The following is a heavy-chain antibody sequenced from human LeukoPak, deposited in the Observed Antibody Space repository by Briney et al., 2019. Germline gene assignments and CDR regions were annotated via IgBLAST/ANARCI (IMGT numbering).Heavy chain of an antibody. CDR3: ARDRRGDSYGPLDS. Sequence: GSLRLSCAASGFSFSSYSMNWVRQAPGKGLEWVAYISSSSSVIYYPDSVKGRFTISRDNAKNSLYLQMTSLTAEDTALYYCARDRRGDSYGPLDSWGQGTLVAVSS. D-gene: IGHD5-18*01. J-gene: IGHJ4*02. CDR2: ISSSSSVI. CDR1: GFSFSSYS. V-gene: IGHV3-48*01.